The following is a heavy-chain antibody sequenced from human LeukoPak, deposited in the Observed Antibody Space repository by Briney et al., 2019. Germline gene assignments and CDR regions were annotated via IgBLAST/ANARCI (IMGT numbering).Heavy chain of an antibody. Sequence: GGSLRLSCAASGFTFSSYGMHWVRQAPGKGLEWVAFIRYDGSNKYYADSVKGRFTISRDSSKNTLYLQMNSLRAEDTAVYYCAKTDSGSSDLYFDYWGQGTLVTVSS. V-gene: IGHV3-30*02. J-gene: IGHJ4*02. CDR1: GFTFSSYG. CDR3: AKTDSGSSDLYFDY. D-gene: IGHD1-26*01. CDR2: IRYDGSNK.